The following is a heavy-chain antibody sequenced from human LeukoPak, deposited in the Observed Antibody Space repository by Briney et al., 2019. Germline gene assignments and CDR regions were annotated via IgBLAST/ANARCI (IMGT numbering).Heavy chain of an antibody. V-gene: IGHV4-31*03. CDR2: IYYSGST. J-gene: IGHJ4*02. CDR1: GGAISSVGYD. CDR3: ARGGTGVTTAIDY. D-gene: IGHD4-17*01. Sequence: SQTLSLTCTVSGGAISSVGYDCGWIRPPPGEGLEWIGFIYYSGSTYYNPSLKSRVAISVDTSKNQFSLKLSSVTAADTAVYYCARGGTGVTTAIDYWGQGTLVTVSS.